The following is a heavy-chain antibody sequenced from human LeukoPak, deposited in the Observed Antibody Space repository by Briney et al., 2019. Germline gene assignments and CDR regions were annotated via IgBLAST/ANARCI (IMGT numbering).Heavy chain of an antibody. CDR1: GGSVSSDSYY. Sequence: PSETLSLTCTVSGGSVSSDSYYWSWIRQPPGKGLEWIGYIFYSGSTNSNPSLKSRVTISVDTSKNQFSLKLSSVTAADTAVYYCAREGSGGTIYYFDYWGQGTLVTVSS. CDR2: IFYSGST. CDR3: AREGSGGTIYYFDY. D-gene: IGHD3-9*01. V-gene: IGHV4-61*01. J-gene: IGHJ4*02.